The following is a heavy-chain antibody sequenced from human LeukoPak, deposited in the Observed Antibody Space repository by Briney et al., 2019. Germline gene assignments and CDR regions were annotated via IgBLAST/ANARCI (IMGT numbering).Heavy chain of an antibody. CDR2: MSYDGSNI. V-gene: IGHV3-30*18. J-gene: IGHJ4*02. Sequence: GTSLRLSCVASGFTFSSHGMHWVRQAPGKGLEWVALMSYDGSNIKYADSVKGRFTISRDNSKNTLYLEMNSLRAEDTAVYYCAKRGFCSGGSCYSFHFDYWGQGTLVTVSP. D-gene: IGHD2-15*01. CDR1: GFTFSSHG. CDR3: AKRGFCSGGSCYSFHFDY.